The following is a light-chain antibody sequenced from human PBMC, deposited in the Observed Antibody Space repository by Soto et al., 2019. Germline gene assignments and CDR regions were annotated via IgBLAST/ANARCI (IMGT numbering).Light chain of an antibody. Sequence: QSVLAQPASVSGSPGQSITISCTGASSDVGGYNYVSLYQQHPGKAPKLMIYEVSNRPSGVSNRFSGSKSGNTASLTISGLQAEDEADYYCSSYTSSSTLYVFGTGTKVTVL. V-gene: IGLV2-14*01. CDR1: SSDVGGYNY. CDR3: SSYTSSSTLYV. CDR2: EVS. J-gene: IGLJ1*01.